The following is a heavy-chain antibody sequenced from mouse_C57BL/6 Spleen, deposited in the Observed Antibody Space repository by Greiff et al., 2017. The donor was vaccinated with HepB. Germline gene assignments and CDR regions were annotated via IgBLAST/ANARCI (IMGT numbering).Heavy chain of an antibody. CDR3: AREKEFFDY. J-gene: IGHJ2*01. V-gene: IGHV1-4*01. Sequence: VQLQQSGAELARPGASVKMSCKASVYTFTSYTMHWVQQRPGQGLEWIGYINPSSGYTKYNQKFKDKATLTADKSSSTAYMQLSSLTSEDSAVYYCAREKEFFDYWGQGTTLTVSS. CDR1: VYTFTSYT. CDR2: INPSSGYT.